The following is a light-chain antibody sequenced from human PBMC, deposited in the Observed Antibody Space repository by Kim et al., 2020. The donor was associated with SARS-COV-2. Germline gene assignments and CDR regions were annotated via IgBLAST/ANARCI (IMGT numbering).Light chain of an antibody. V-gene: IGKV3-15*01. CDR3: QQYNNWPRT. CDR1: QGINSN. J-gene: IGKJ2*01. Sequence: EVVMTQYPATLSVSPGERATLSCRASQGINSNLAWYQQKPGQAPRLLIYGASTRATVIPDRFSGSGSGTEFTFTITSLQSEDSAVYYCQQYNNWPRTFGQGTKLEI. CDR2: GAS.